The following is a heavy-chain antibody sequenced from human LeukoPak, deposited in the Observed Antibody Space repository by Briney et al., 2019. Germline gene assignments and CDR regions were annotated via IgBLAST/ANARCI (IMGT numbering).Heavy chain of an antibody. D-gene: IGHD6-6*01. Sequence: GSSVKVSCKASGYTFTSYYMHWVRQAPGQGLEWMGIINPSGGSTGYAQKFQGRVTMTRDTSTSTVYMELSSLRSEDPAVYYCAAAACPWYFDYWGQGPLVPVSS. J-gene: IGHJ4*02. V-gene: IGHV1-46*01. CDR2: INPSGGST. CDR3: AAAACPWYFDY. CDR1: GYTFTSYY.